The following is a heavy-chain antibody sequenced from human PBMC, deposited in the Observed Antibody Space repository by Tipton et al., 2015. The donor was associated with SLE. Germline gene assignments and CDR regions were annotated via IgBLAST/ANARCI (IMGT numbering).Heavy chain of an antibody. CDR2: IYASGNT. CDR3: AKDIRGTATTPLEY. CDR1: GASMSSYY. V-gene: IGHV4-4*07. Sequence: TLSLTCTVSGASMSSYYWNWIRQSAGKGLEWVGRIYASGNTNYNPSLKSRVTMSVDTSKNQFSLNLTSMTAADTAVYYCAKDIRGTATTPLEYWGQGTLVTVSS. J-gene: IGHJ4*02. D-gene: IGHD1-1*01.